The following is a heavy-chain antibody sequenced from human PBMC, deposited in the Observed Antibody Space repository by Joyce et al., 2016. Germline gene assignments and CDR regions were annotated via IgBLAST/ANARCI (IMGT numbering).Heavy chain of an antibody. CDR2: ISAYGVRP. J-gene: IGHJ4*02. D-gene: IGHD1-20*01. Sequence: QVQLVKSGAEVKKPGASVKASCKTSGYTFTHYGISWVRQAPGQGLEWIGWISAYGVRPLYSRTLQVRVTMTTHTSTTTPYRELSGLGYDDTAIYYCTGVLNWNTDYWGQGTLVTVSS. CDR1: GYTFTHYG. V-gene: IGHV1-18*01. CDR3: TGVLNWNTDY.